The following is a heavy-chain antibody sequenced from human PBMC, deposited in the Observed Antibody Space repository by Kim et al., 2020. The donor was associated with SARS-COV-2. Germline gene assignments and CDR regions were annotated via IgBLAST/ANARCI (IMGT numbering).Heavy chain of an antibody. V-gene: IGHV4-39*07. CDR3: ARDADYCASDCLPH. CDR1: GASIYNSNSY. CDR2: IYYSGST. J-gene: IGHJ1*01. D-gene: IGHD2-21*02. Sequence: SETLSLTCSVSGASIYNSNSYWAWIRQAPGKGLEWIGSIYYSGSTYYNPSLKSRVSISVDTSKNHFSLNIISATAADTAVYFCARDADYCASDCLPHWG.